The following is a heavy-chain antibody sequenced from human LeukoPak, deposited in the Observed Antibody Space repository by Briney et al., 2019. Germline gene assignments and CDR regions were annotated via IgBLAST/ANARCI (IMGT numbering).Heavy chain of an antibody. CDR3: AREDRGYYYGSGSYSKDAFDI. V-gene: IGHV3-11*05. D-gene: IGHD3-10*01. CDR2: ISSSSSYT. CDR1: GFTFSDYY. J-gene: IGHJ3*02. Sequence: GGSLRLSCAASGFTFSDYYMNWIRQAPGKGLEWVSYISSSSSYTNYADSVKGRFTISRDNAKNSLYLQMNSLRAEDTAVYYCAREDRGYYYGSGSYSKDAFDIWGQGTMVSVSS.